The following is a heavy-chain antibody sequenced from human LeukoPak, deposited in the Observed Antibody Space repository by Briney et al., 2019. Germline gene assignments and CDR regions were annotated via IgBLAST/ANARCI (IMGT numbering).Heavy chain of an antibody. CDR2: INAGNGDT. CDR1: GYTFTNYA. D-gene: IGHD2-2*01. J-gene: IGHJ4*02. V-gene: IGHV1-3*01. Sequence: ASVKVSCKASGYTFTNYALHWVRQAPGQRVEWMGWINAGNGDTKYSQKFQGRVTITRDTSASTAYMELSSLRSEDTAVYHCARGYCSTTSCQYYFDYWGQGTLVTVFS. CDR3: ARGYCSTTSCQYYFDY.